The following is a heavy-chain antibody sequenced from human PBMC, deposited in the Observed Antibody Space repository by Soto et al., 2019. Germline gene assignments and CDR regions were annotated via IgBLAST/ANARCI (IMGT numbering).Heavy chain of an antibody. CDR2: INHSGST. J-gene: IGHJ5*02. CDR3: ARGFPLIAVAGLSLFDP. CDR1: GGSFSGYY. Sequence: PSETLSLTCAVYGGSFSGYYWSWIRQPPGKGLEWIGEINHSGSTNYNPSLKSRVTISVDTSKNQFSLKLSSVTAADTAVYYCARGFPLIAVAGLSLFDPWGQGTLVTVSS. V-gene: IGHV4-34*01. D-gene: IGHD6-19*01.